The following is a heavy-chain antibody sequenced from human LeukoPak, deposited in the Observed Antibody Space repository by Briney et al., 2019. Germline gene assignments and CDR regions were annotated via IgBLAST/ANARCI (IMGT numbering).Heavy chain of an antibody. CDR1: GVTFITYA. D-gene: IGHD1-26*01. CDR3: ARDIVGATGGRY. Sequence: ASLKVSCKASGVTFITYAISGVRQAPGQGLEWMGRIIPILGIANYAQKFQGRVTITADKSTSTAYMELSSLRSEDTAVYYCARDIVGATGGRYWGQGTLVTVSS. V-gene: IGHV1-69*04. CDR2: IIPILGIA. J-gene: IGHJ1*01.